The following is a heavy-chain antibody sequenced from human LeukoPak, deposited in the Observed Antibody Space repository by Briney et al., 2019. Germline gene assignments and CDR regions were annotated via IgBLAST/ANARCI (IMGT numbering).Heavy chain of an antibody. CDR1: GFLLTAYA. Sequence: PGGSLRLSCGASGFLLTAYAMSWVRQAPGQGLEWVSTISANGGTTYYADSVKGRFTISRDNSKKTIYLQMSSLRVEDTAVYYCAKRQGSTVEGNWYVDYWGRGSLVTVSS. CDR2: ISANGGTT. V-gene: IGHV3-23*01. J-gene: IGHJ2*01. CDR3: AKRQGSTVEGNWYVDY. D-gene: IGHD4-23*01.